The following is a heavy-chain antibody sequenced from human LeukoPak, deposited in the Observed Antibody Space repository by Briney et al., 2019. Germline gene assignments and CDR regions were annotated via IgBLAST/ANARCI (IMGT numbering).Heavy chain of an antibody. CDR1: GGTFSSYT. CDR2: IIPILGIA. Sequence: SVKVSCKASGGTFSSYTISWVRQAPGQGLEWMGMIIPILGIANYAQKFQGRVTITADKSTSTAYMELSSLRSEDTAVYYCASLRSAVTAALDYWGHGTLVTVSS. CDR3: ASLRSAVTAALDY. D-gene: IGHD4-11*01. J-gene: IGHJ4*01. V-gene: IGHV1-69*02.